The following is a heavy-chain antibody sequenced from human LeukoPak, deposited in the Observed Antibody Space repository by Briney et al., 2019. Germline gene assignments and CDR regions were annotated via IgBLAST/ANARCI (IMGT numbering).Heavy chain of an antibody. V-gene: IGHV4-34*01. Sequence: SETLSLTCAVYGGSFSGYYWSWVRQPPGKGLEWIGEINHSGSTNYNPSLKSRVTISVDTSKNQFSLKLSSVTAADTAVYYCARLGIAVAGPFESDYWGQGTLVTVSS. J-gene: IGHJ4*02. CDR3: ARLGIAVAGPFESDY. CDR2: INHSGST. CDR1: GGSFSGYY. D-gene: IGHD6-19*01.